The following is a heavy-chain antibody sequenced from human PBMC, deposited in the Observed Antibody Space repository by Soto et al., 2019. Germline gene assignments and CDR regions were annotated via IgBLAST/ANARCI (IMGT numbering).Heavy chain of an antibody. J-gene: IGHJ4*02. D-gene: IGHD1-20*01. CDR2: ISANDVGT. CDR1: GFTLMNYA. Sequence: GASLRLSXEASGFTLMNYAMTWIRQAPGKGLEWVSLISANDVGTYYAESVKTRFTISTHQSRNTVYLQMDSLRADDTAIYYCAKAKNDYNWDNRPPFDYWGQGTLVTVSS. V-gene: IGHV3-23*01. CDR3: AKAKNDYNWDNRPPFDY.